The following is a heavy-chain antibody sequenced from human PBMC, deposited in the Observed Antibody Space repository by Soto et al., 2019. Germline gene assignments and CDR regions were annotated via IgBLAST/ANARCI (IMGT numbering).Heavy chain of an antibody. D-gene: IGHD5-18*01. CDR3: ARLRYSYGSSFDY. V-gene: IGHV4-39*01. CDR2: IYYSGST. Sequence: PSETLSLTCTVSGGSISSRGYYWGWIRQPPGKGLEWIGTIYYSGSTYYNPSLKSRVTISVDTSKNQFSLKLSSVTAADSAVYYCARLRYSYGSSFDYWGQGTLVTVSS. J-gene: IGHJ4*02. CDR1: GGSISSRGYY.